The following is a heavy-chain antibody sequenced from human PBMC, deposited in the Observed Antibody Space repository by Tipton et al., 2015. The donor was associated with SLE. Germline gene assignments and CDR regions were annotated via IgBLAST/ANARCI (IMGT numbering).Heavy chain of an antibody. V-gene: IGHV3-74*01. J-gene: IGHJ4*02. CDR1: GFTFSSYW. CDR3: ARVTYSSSEGY. Sequence: SLRLSCAASGFTFSSYWMHWVRQAPGKGLVWVSRINSDGGSTSYADSGKGRFTISRDNAKNTLYLQMNSLRAEDTAVYYCARVTYSSSEGYWGQGTLVTVSS. CDR2: INSDGGST. D-gene: IGHD6-6*01.